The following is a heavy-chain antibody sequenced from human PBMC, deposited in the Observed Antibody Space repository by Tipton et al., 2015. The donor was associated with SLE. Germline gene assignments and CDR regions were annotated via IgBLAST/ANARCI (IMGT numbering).Heavy chain of an antibody. CDR3: ARDVYDFWSGYSPLGY. CDR1: GFTFRDYA. J-gene: IGHJ4*02. Sequence: GSLRLSCTASGFTFRDYAMSWVRQAPGKGLRWISYISSSGSTIYYADSVKGRFTISRDNAKNSLYLQMNSLRAEDTAVYYCARDVYDFWSGYSPLGYWGQGTLVTVSS. D-gene: IGHD3-3*01. V-gene: IGHV3-11*04. CDR2: ISSSGSTI.